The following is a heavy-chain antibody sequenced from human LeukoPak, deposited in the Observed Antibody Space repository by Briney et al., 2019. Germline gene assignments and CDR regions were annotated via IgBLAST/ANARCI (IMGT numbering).Heavy chain of an antibody. V-gene: IGHV4-39*01. CDR3: ARHVSEYYDFWSGSDFHGMDV. D-gene: IGHD3-3*01. Sequence: SETLSLTCTVSGGSISSSSYYWGWIRQHPGKGLEWIGYIYYSGSTYYNPSLKSRVTISVDTSKNQFSLKLSSVTAADTAVYYCARHVSEYYDFWSGSDFHGMDVWGQGTTVTVSS. CDR1: GGSISSSSYY. J-gene: IGHJ6*02. CDR2: IYYSGST.